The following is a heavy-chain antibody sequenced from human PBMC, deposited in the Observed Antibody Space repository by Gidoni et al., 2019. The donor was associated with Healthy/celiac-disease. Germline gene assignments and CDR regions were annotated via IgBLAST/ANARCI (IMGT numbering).Heavy chain of an antibody. CDR1: GFPFSRYA. CDR3: AKWGRSIFGVVLDAFDI. J-gene: IGHJ3*02. CDR2: IRGSGGST. Sequence: EVQLLESGGGLVQPGGSLRLSCAASGFPFSRYAMTWVRQAPGKGLDWVSAIRGSGGSTYYADSVKGRFTISRDNSKNTLYLQMNSLRAEDTAVYYCAKWGRSIFGVVLDAFDIWGQGTMVTVSS. V-gene: IGHV3-23*01. D-gene: IGHD3-3*01.